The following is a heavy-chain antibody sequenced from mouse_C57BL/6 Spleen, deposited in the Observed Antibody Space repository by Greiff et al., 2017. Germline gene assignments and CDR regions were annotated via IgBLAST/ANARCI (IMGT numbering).Heavy chain of an antibody. CDR2: ISSGSSTI. D-gene: IGHD1-1*01. CDR3: ARELLRNFDY. V-gene: IGHV5-17*01. CDR1: GFTFSDYG. Sequence: DVMLVESGGGLVKPGGSLKLSCAASGFTFSDYGMHWVRQAPEKGLEWVAYISSGSSTIYYADTVKGRFTISRDNAKNTLFLQMTSLRSEDTSMYYCARELLRNFDYWGQGTTLTVSS. J-gene: IGHJ2*01.